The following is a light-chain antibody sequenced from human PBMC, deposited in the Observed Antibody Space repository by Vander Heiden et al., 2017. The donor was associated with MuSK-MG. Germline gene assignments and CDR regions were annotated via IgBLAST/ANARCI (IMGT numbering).Light chain of an antibody. J-gene: IGKJ2*01. Sequence: DIQMTQSPSSLSASVGDRVTITCRASQSISSYLNWYQQKPGKAPKLLIYAASSLQSGVKSRFSGSGYGTDFTLTISSLQPEDFATYYCQQRDSNHPMYTFGQGTKLEIK. CDR1: QSISSY. CDR3: QQRDSNHPMYT. CDR2: AAS. V-gene: IGKV1-39*01.